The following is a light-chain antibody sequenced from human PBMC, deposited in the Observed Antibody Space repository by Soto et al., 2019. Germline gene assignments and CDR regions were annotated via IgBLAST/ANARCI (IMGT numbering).Light chain of an antibody. CDR1: SSDVGRYNI. V-gene: IGLV2-23*01. CDR2: EGS. CDR3: CSYAGSSPYV. Sequence: QSALTQPASVSGSPGQSITISCTGTSSDVGRYNIVSWYQQHPGKAPKLMIYEGSKRPSGVSDRFSGSKSGNTASLTISVLQAEDEADYYFCSYAGSSPYVVGTGTKLTV. J-gene: IGLJ1*01.